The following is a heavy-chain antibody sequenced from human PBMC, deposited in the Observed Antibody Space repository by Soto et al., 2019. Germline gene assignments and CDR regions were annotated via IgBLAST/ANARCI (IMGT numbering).Heavy chain of an antibody. V-gene: IGHV3-33*01. J-gene: IGHJ4*02. Sequence: QVQLVESGGGVVQPGGSLRLSCAASGFIFSRYVMNWVRQAPGKGLEWVGLIWYDGSNQFYVDSVKGRFTISRDNSKTTLDLEMNSLRVEDTAVYYCARSVSLKWRPLRYLDWSLDSWGQGTLVTVSS. CDR1: GFIFSRYV. CDR3: ARSVSLKWRPLRYLDWSLDS. D-gene: IGHD3-9*01. CDR2: IWYDGSNQ.